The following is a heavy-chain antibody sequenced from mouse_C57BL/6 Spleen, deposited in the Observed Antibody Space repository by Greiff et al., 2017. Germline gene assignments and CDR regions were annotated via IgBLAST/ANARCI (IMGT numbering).Heavy chain of an antibody. CDR3: AIYYYGSSYYFDY. J-gene: IGHJ2*01. Sequence: EVKLQESGPGLVKPSQSLSLTFSVTGYSITSGYYWNWIRQFPGNKLECMGYISYDGSNNYNPSLKNRISITRDTSKNQFFLKLNSVTTEDTATYYSAIYYYGSSYYFDYWGQGTTLTVSS. CDR2: ISYDGSN. D-gene: IGHD1-1*01. CDR1: GYSITSGYY. V-gene: IGHV3-6*01.